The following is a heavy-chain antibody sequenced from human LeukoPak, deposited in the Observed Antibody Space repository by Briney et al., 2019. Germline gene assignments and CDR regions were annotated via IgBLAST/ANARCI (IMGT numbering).Heavy chain of an antibody. CDR1: GFTFSSYA. D-gene: IGHD5-18*01. CDR3: AKDQGYSYGYGTYFQH. V-gene: IGHV3-23*01. CDR2: ISGSGGST. Sequence: GGSLRLSCAASGFTFSSYAKSWVRQAPGKGLEWVSAISGSGGSTYYADSVKGRFTISRDNSKNTLYLQMNSLRAEDTAVYYCAKDQGYSYGYGTYFQHWGQGTLVTVSS. J-gene: IGHJ1*01.